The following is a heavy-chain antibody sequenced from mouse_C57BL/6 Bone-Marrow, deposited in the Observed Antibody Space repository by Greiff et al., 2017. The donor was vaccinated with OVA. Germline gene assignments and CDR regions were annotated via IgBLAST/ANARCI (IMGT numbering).Heavy chain of an antibody. J-gene: IGHJ1*03. V-gene: IGHV1-82*01. Sequence: QVQLQQSGPELLKPWASVKISCKASGYSFSSSWMNWVKQRPGKGLEWIGRIYPGDGDTNYNGKFKGKATLTADKSSSTAYMQLSSLTSEDSAVYFCARRRDYGWYFDVWGTGTTVTVSS. CDR3: ARRRDYGWYFDV. CDR1: GYSFSSSW. CDR2: IYPGDGDT. D-gene: IGHD2-4*01.